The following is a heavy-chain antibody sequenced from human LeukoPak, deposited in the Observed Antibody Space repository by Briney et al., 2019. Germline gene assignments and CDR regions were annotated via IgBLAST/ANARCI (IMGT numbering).Heavy chain of an antibody. CDR2: MNPNSGNT. V-gene: IGHV1-8*01. Sequence: ASVKVSCKASGYTFTSYDINWVRQATGQGLEWMGWMNPNSGNTGYAQKFQGRVTMTRNTSISTAYMELSSLRSEDTAVYYCARGIYGSGRKGYYYYGMDVWGQGTTVTVSS. CDR3: ARGIYGSGRKGYYYYGMDV. D-gene: IGHD3-10*01. J-gene: IGHJ6*02. CDR1: GYTFTSYD.